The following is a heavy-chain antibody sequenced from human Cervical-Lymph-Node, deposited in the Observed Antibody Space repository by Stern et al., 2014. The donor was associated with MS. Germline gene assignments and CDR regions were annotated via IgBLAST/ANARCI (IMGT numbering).Heavy chain of an antibody. Sequence: DQLVESGAEVKKPGSSVKVSCKASGGTFRRSTISWVRQAPGQGLEWMGGTTPMFGTVHYAQKFQGRVTIIADESTSTAYMELSRLTSEDTAVYYCARGDSSGWYSWYFDLWGRGTLVTVSS. D-gene: IGHD6-19*01. CDR3: ARGDSSGWYSWYFDL. CDR2: TTPMFGTV. J-gene: IGHJ2*01. V-gene: IGHV1-69*01. CDR1: GGTFRRST.